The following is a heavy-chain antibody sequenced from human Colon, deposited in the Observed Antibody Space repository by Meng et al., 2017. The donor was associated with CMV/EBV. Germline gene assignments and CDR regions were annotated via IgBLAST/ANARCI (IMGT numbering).Heavy chain of an antibody. J-gene: IGHJ6*02. CDR1: GFNFSSYW. Sequence: GGSLRLSCAASGFNFSSYWMSWVRQAPGKGLEWVANIKEGGTEKYYVDSVKGRFTISRDNAENSLYLQMNSLRADDTAVYYCATGAYCSGGSCSGRYGMDVWGQGTTVTVSS. CDR2: IKEGGTEK. V-gene: IGHV3-7*01. D-gene: IGHD2-15*01. CDR3: ATGAYCSGGSCSGRYGMDV.